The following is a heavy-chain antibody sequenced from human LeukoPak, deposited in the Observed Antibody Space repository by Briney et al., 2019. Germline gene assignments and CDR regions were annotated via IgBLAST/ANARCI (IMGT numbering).Heavy chain of an antibody. Sequence: SETLSLTCTVSGGSISSSSYYWGWIRQPPGKGLEWIGSIYYSGSTYYNPSLKSRVTISVDTSKNQFSLKLSSVTAADTAVYYCARDSASYFDYWGQGTLVTVSS. J-gene: IGHJ4*02. CDR3: ARDSASYFDY. CDR1: GGSISSSSYY. V-gene: IGHV4-39*07. CDR2: IYYSGST.